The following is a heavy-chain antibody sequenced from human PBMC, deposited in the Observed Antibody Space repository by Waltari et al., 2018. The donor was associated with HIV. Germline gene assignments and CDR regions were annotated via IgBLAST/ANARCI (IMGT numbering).Heavy chain of an antibody. D-gene: IGHD4-17*01. V-gene: IGHV4-38-2*01. J-gene: IGHJ4*02. CDR2: IYHSGST. Sequence: QVQLQESGPGLVKPSETLSLTCAVSGYSISSGYYWGWIRQPPGKGLEWIGSIYHSGSTYYNPSLKSRVTISVDTSKNQFSLKLSSVTAADTAVYYCARETNTVHGFDYWGQGTLVTVSS. CDR1: GYSISSGYY. CDR3: ARETNTVHGFDY.